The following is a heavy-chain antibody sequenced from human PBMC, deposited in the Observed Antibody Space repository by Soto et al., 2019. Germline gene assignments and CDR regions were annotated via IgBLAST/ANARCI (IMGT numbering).Heavy chain of an antibody. J-gene: IGHJ4*02. CDR3: ARLSLWSGEWYFDY. D-gene: IGHD3-10*01. CDR2: IYYSGST. Sequence: SETLSLTCTVSGGSISSSSYYWGWIRQPPGKGLEWIGSIYYSGSTYYNPSLKSRVTISVDTSKNQFSLKLSSVTAADTAVYYCARLSLWSGEWYFDYWGQGTLVTVSS. V-gene: IGHV4-39*01. CDR1: GGSISSSSYY.